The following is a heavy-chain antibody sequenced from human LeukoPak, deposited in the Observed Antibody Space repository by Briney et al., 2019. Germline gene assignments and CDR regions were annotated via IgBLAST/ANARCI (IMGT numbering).Heavy chain of an antibody. V-gene: IGHV1-3*01. Sequence: ASVKVSCKASGYTFTSYAMHWVRQAPGQRLEWMGWINAGNGNTKYSQKFQGRVTIIRDTSASTAYMELSSLRSEDTAVYYCARVYTRFGELAYYWGQGTLVTVSS. D-gene: IGHD3-10*01. J-gene: IGHJ4*02. CDR1: GYTFTSYA. CDR3: ARVYTRFGELAYY. CDR2: INAGNGNT.